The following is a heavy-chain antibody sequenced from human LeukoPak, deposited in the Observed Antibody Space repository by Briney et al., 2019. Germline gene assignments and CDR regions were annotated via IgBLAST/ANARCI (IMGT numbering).Heavy chain of an antibody. CDR2: INPNSGGT. Sequence: ASVKVSCKASGYTFTGYYMHWVRQPPGQGLEWMGWINPNSGGTNYAQKFQGRVTMTRDTSISTAYMELSRLRSDGTAVYYCGREDSSSWYVRDFDYRGQGTLVTVSS. D-gene: IGHD6-13*01. J-gene: IGHJ4*02. CDR3: GREDSSSWYVRDFDY. CDR1: GYTFTGYY. V-gene: IGHV1-2*02.